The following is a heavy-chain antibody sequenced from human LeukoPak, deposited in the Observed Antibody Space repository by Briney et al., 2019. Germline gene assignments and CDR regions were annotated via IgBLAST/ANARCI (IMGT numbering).Heavy chain of an antibody. CDR3: ARAGLGPEVDY. Sequence: GASVKVSCKASGYTFTSYGISWVRQAPGQGLEWMGWINPNSGGTNYAQKLQGRVTMTRDTSISTAYMELSRLRSDDTAVYYCARAGLGPEVDYWGQGTLVTVSS. D-gene: IGHD3-16*01. V-gene: IGHV1-2*02. CDR1: GYTFTSYG. CDR2: INPNSGGT. J-gene: IGHJ4*02.